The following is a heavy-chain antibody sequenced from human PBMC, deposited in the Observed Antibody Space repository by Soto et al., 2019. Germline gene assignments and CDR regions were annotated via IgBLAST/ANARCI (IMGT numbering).Heavy chain of an antibody. CDR2: INAGNGNT. V-gene: IGHV1-3*01. CDR3: ARAPYDSSGSNWFDP. CDR1: GYTFTSYA. D-gene: IGHD3-22*01. J-gene: IGHJ5*02. Sequence: GASVKVSCKASGYTFTSYAMHWVRQAPGQRLEWMGWINAGNGNTKYSQKFQGRVTITRDTSASTAYMELSSLRSEDTAVYYCARAPYDSSGSNWFDPWGQGTLVTVSS.